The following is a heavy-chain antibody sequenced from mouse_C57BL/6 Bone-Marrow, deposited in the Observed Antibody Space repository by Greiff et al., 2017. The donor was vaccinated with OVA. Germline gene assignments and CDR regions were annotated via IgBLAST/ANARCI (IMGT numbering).Heavy chain of an antibody. V-gene: IGHV1-55*01. CDR1: GYTFTSYW. Sequence: QVQLQQSGAELVKPGASVKMSCQASGYTFTSYWITWVKQRPGQGLEWIGDIYPGSGSTNYNEKFKSTATLTVDTSSSTAYMQLSSLTSEDSAVYYCARSPYDYDGYWGQGTTLTVSS. CDR2: IYPGSGST. J-gene: IGHJ2*01. CDR3: ARSPYDYDGY. D-gene: IGHD2-4*01.